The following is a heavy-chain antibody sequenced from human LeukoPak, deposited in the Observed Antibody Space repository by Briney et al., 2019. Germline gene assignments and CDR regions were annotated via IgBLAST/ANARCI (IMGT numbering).Heavy chain of an antibody. D-gene: IGHD1-1*01. J-gene: IGHJ3*02. Sequence: SETLSLTCAVSGYSISSGYYWGWIRQPPGKGLEWIGSIYHSGSTYYIPSLKSRVTISVDTSKNQFSLKLSSVTAADTAVYYCARRPGYGAFDIWGQGTMVTVSS. CDR2: IYHSGST. CDR1: GYSISSGYY. CDR3: ARRPGYGAFDI. V-gene: IGHV4-38-2*01.